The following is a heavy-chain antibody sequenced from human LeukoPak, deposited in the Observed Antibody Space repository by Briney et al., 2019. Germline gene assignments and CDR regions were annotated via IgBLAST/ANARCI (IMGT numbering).Heavy chain of an antibody. V-gene: IGHV3-23*01. CDR1: GFIFSTYA. D-gene: IGHD3-22*01. Sequence: PGGSLRLSCAVPGFIFSTYAMSWVRQAPGKGLEWVSAINGDGGSTFYADSVRGRFTISRDNSKNTLYLQMNSLRAEDTALYYCAKDGDDASGYYYAFPYWGQGTLVTVSS. CDR3: AKDGDDASGYYYAFPY. J-gene: IGHJ4*02. CDR2: INGDGGST.